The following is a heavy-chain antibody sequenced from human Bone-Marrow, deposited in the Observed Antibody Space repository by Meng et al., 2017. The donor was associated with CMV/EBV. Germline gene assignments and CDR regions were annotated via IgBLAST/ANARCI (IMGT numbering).Heavy chain of an antibody. V-gene: IGHV3-30*04. Sequence: GGSLRLSCAASGFTFGSFALHWVRQAPGKGLEWVAIISYDGGNEYYADSVKGRFTISRDNSKNTLYLQMNSLRAEDTAVYYCARDYYNWNIVRYFDLWGRGTLVTVSS. CDR1: GFTFGSFA. CDR3: ARDYYNWNIVRYFDL. J-gene: IGHJ2*01. D-gene: IGHD1-20*01. CDR2: ISYDGGNE.